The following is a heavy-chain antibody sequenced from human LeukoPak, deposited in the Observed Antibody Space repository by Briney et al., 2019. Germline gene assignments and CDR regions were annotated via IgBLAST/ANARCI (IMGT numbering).Heavy chain of an antibody. CDR3: GSGSGWYSPDY. CDR1: GFTFGDYA. V-gene: IGHV3-49*03. D-gene: IGHD6-19*01. CDR2: SRSKAYGGTT. Sequence: GGSLRLSCTASGFTFGDYAMSWFRQAPGKGLEWVGFSRSKAYGGTTEYAASVKGRFTISRDDSKNIAYLQMNSLKTEDTAVYYCGSGSGWYSPDYWGQGTLVTVSS. J-gene: IGHJ4*02.